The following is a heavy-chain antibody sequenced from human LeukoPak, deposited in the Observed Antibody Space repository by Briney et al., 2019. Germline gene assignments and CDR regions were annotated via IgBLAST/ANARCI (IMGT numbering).Heavy chain of an antibody. CDR3: ARILPPYHYDGNTPDFDY. J-gene: IGHJ4*02. D-gene: IGHD4-23*01. CDR2: ISAYNGNT. CDR1: GYTFTSYG. V-gene: IGHV1-18*01. Sequence: ASVKVSCKASGYTFTSYGISWVRQAPGQGLEWMGWISAYNGNTNYAQKLQGRVTMTTDTSTSTAYMELRSLRSDDTAVYYCARILPPYHYDGNTPDFDYWGQGTLVTVSS.